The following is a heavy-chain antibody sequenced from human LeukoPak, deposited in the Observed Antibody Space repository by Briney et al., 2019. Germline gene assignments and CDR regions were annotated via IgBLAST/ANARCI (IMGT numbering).Heavy chain of an antibody. CDR3: ARVKSSSYYFDY. CDR2: ISAYNGNT. D-gene: IGHD6-6*01. CDR1: GYTFISYG. V-gene: IGHV1-18*01. Sequence: ASVKVSCKASGYTFISYGIGWMRQAPGQGLEWMGWISAYNGNTNYAQKLQGRVTMTTDTSTSTAYMELRSLRSDDTAVYYCARVKSSSYYFDYWGQGTVVTVSS. J-gene: IGHJ4*02.